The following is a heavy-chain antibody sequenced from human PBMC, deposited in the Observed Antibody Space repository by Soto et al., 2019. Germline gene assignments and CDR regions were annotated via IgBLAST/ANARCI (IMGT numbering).Heavy chain of an antibody. Sequence: PGGSLRLSCAASGFTFSSHAMSWVRQAPGKGLEWVSSFSTTGSSTYYADSVKGRFTVSRDNSKNTLYLQMGSLRDEDTAVYYCAKPLATDFDYWGQGTLVTVSS. J-gene: IGHJ4*02. CDR2: FSTTGSST. CDR3: AKPLATDFDY. V-gene: IGHV3-23*01. CDR1: GFTFSSHA.